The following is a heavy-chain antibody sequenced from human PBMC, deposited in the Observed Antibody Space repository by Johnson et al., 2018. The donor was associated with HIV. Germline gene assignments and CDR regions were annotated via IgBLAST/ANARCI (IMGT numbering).Heavy chain of an antibody. V-gene: IGHV3-30*04. CDR2: ISYDGSRT. J-gene: IGHJ3*02. D-gene: IGHD4-17*01. CDR3: ARALTTDAFDI. Sequence: QVQLVESGGGVVQPGRSLRLSCAASGFTFSSYAMHWVRQAPGKGLEWVAVISYDGSRTNYADSVKGRFTISRDNSKNTLYLQMNSLRAEDTAVYYCARALTTDAFDIWGQGTMVTVSS. CDR1: GFTFSSYA.